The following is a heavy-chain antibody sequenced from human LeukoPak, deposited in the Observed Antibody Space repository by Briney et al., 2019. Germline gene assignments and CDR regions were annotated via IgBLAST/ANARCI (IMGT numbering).Heavy chain of an antibody. V-gene: IGHV4-39*07. D-gene: IGHD6-13*01. Sequence: SETLSLTCTVSGGSISSSSYYWGWIRQPPGKGLEWIGSIYYSGSTYYNPSLKSRVTISVDMSKNQFSLKLSSVTAADTAVYYCARNPFPNGSSWPYYDYWGQGTLVTVSS. CDR3: ARNPFPNGSSWPYYDY. J-gene: IGHJ4*02. CDR2: IYYSGST. CDR1: GGSISSSSYY.